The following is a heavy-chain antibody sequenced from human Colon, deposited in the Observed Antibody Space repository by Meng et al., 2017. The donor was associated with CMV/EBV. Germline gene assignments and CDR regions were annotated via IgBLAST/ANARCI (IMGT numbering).Heavy chain of an antibody. CDR1: GFTFSDYY. J-gene: IGHJ6*02. CDR2: ISSSGSTI. V-gene: IGHV3-11*01. Sequence: GESLKISYAASGFTFSDYYMSWIRQAPGKGLEWVSYISSSGSTIYYADSVKGRFTISRDNAKNSLYLQMNSLRAEDTAVYYCAREGGAAADHYYYYGMDVWGQGTTVTVSS. D-gene: IGHD6-13*01. CDR3: AREGGAAADHYYYYGMDV.